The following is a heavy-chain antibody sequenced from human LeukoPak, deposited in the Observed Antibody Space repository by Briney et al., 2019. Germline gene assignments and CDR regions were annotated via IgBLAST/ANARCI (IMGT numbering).Heavy chain of an antibody. J-gene: IGHJ3*02. Sequence: ETLSLTCTVSGGSISSYYWSWVRQAPGKGLDWVSSINASGGSTYYADSVKGRLTISRDDSKNTLYLQMNSLRAEDTAVYYCARDQIRGGSYGDAFDIWGQGTMVTVSS. D-gene: IGHD1-26*01. CDR3: ARDQIRGGSYGDAFDI. CDR1: GGSISSYY. V-gene: IGHV3-23*01. CDR2: INASGGST.